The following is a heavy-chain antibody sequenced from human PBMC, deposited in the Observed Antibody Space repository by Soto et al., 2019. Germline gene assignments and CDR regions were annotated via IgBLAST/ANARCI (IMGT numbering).Heavy chain of an antibody. CDR2: INTHNGNT. V-gene: IGHV1-18*01. J-gene: IGHJ6*02. D-gene: IGHD3-10*01. CDR1: GYTFTTYG. Sequence: GASVKVSCKASGYTFTTYGISWVRQAPGEGLEWLGWINTHNGNTNYAQNLQGRVFMTADTSTNTAYMELRSLRSDDTAIYFCTREGSAPYYYYAMDAWGQGTTVTVSS. CDR3: TREGSAPYYYYAMDA.